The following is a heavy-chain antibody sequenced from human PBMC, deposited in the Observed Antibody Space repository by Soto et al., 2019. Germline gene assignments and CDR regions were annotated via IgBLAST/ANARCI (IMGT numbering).Heavy chain of an antibody. CDR2: ISSSSSTI. CDR3: GRVSRFWGWLSRNWFAP. V-gene: IGHV3-48*02. J-gene: IGHJ5*02. Sequence: PGGSLRLSCAASGFTFSSYSMNWVRQAPGKGLEWVSYISSSSSTIYYADSVKGRFTISRDNAKNSLYLQMNSLRDEDTVFYSCGRVSRFWGWLSRNWFAPGGQGTLVTVSS. D-gene: IGHD3-3*01. CDR1: GFTFSSYS.